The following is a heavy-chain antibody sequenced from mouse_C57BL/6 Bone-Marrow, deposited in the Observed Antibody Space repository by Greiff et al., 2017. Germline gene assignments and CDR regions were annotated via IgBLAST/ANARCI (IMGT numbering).Heavy chain of an antibody. CDR3: AREGYGSSHDD. Sequence: EVKLMESGGGLVKPGGSLKLSCAASGFTFSSYALSWVRQTPEKRLEWVATISDGGSYTYYPDNVKGRFTIARDKAKNNLYQQMSHLKSEDTAMYYCAREGYGSSHDDWGQGTTLTVSS. J-gene: IGHJ2*01. CDR1: GFTFSSYA. D-gene: IGHD1-1*01. CDR2: ISDGGSYT. V-gene: IGHV5-4*01.